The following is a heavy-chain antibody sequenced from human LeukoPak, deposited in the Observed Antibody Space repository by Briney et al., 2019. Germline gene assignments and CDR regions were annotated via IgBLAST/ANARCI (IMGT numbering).Heavy chain of an antibody. CDR3: AKTLTMILVLRGGFDY. D-gene: IGHD3-22*01. Sequence: GGSLRLSCAASGFTFSSYAMSWVRRAPGKGLEWVSGVSGSGDSTYYADSVKGRFTISRDNSKNTLYLQMNSLRAEDTAVYYCAKTLTMILVLRGGFDYWGQGALVTVSS. V-gene: IGHV3-23*01. CDR2: VSGSGDST. J-gene: IGHJ4*02. CDR1: GFTFSSYA.